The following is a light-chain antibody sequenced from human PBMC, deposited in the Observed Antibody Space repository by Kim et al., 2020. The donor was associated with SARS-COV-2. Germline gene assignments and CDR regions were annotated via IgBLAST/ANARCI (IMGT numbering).Light chain of an antibody. CDR3: VQAYNYPPT. J-gene: IGKJ2*01. Sequence: SASVGDRVTVTWRASQAVGNKLGWYQQKPGKAANLLIYAATTLQSGVPSRFGGSGSGTDFTLTITSLQPDDFATYYCVQAYNYPPTFGQGTKLEI. CDR1: QAVGNK. V-gene: IGKV1-6*02. CDR2: AAT.